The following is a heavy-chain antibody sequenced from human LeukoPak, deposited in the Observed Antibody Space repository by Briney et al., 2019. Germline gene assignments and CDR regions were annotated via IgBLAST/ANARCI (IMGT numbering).Heavy chain of an antibody. J-gene: IGHJ4*02. V-gene: IGHV3-23*01. Sequence: GGTLRLSCAGSGFPFSSHGMNWVRQAPGKGLEWVSGISPGGPTYYADSVKGRFTISRDDSKNTLYLQMKNLRADDTAVYYCAKDGAWLRFDDWGQGILVSVSS. CDR2: ISPGGPT. CDR3: AKDGAWLRFDD. CDR1: GFPFSSHG. D-gene: IGHD5-12*01.